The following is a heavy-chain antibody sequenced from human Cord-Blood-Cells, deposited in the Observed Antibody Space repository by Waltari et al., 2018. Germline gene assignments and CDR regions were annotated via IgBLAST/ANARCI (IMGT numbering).Heavy chain of an antibody. V-gene: IGHV4-38-2*02. CDR2: IYHSGRT. CDR3: ARDARMVRGVITPIDY. J-gene: IGHJ4*02. Sequence: QVQLQESGPGLVKPSETLSLTCTVSGYSISSGYYWGWIRQPPGKGLEWIGSIYHSGRTYYNPSLKSRVTISVDTSKNQCSLKLSSVTAADTAVYYCARDARMVRGVITPIDYWGQGTLVTVSS. CDR1: GYSISSGYY. D-gene: IGHD3-10*01.